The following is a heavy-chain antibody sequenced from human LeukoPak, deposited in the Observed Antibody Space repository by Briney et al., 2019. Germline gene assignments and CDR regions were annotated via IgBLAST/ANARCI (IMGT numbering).Heavy chain of an antibody. CDR2: IKEDGSEK. J-gene: IGHJ4*02. Sequence: GGSLRLSCEASGFTFSRYWMSWVRRAPGKGLEWVATIKEDGSEKYYVDSVKGRFTISRDNSKNTLYLQMNSLRAEDTALYYCAKVYSSGWYILDYWGQGTLVTVSS. CDR3: AKVYSSGWYILDY. CDR1: GFTFSRYW. D-gene: IGHD6-19*01. V-gene: IGHV3-7*03.